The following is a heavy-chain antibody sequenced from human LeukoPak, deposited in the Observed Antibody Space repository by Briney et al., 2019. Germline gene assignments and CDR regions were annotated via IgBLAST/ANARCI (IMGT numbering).Heavy chain of an antibody. Sequence: PGGSLRLSCAASGFTFSSYWMSWVRQAPGKGLEWVASIKQDGSEKYYVDSVKGRFAISRDNAKNSLYLQMNSLRGEDTALYYCARGQYYYDGGYWGQGTLVTVSS. J-gene: IGHJ4*02. CDR3: ARGQYYYDGGY. CDR2: IKQDGSEK. V-gene: IGHV3-7*01. D-gene: IGHD3-22*01. CDR1: GFTFSSYW.